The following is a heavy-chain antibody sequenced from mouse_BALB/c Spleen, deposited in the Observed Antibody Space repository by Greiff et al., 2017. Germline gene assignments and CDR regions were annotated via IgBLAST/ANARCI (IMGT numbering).Heavy chain of an antibody. D-gene: IGHD2-9*01. Sequence: DVQLQESGPGLVKPSQSLSLTCTVTGYSITSDYAWNWIRQFPGNKLEWMGYISYSGSTSYNPSLKSRISITRDTSKNQFFLQLNSVTTEDTATYYCARSLLWLRRTAAWFTYWGQGTLVTVSA. CDR3: ARSLLWLRRTAAWFTY. CDR2: ISYSGST. V-gene: IGHV3-2*02. CDR1: GYSITSDYA. J-gene: IGHJ3*01.